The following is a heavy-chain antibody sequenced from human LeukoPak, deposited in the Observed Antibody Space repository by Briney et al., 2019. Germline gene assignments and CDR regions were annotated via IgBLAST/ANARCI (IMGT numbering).Heavy chain of an antibody. CDR3: AKMSGSAIFDY. Sequence: GGSLRLSCAASGFTFTSYGMHWVRQAPGKGLEWVAVLSYDGNNEYYADSVKGRFTISRDNSKNTLYLQMNSLRAEDTAVYYCAKMSGSAIFDYWGQGTLVTVSS. CDR2: LSYDGNNE. J-gene: IGHJ4*02. V-gene: IGHV3-30*18. D-gene: IGHD1-26*01. CDR1: GFTFTSYG.